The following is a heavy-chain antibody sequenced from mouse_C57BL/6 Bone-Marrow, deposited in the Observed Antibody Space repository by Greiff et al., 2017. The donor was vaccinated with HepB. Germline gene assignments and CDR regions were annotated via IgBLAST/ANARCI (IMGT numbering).Heavy chain of an antibody. CDR1: GYTFTDYY. V-gene: IGHV1-26*01. CDR3: ANYYGRPFWYFDV. D-gene: IGHD1-1*01. Sequence: EVQLQQSGPELVKPGASVKISCKASGYTFTDYYMNWVKQSHGKSLEWIGDINPNNGGTSYNQKFKGKATLTVDKSSSTAYMELRSLTSEDSAVYYCANYYGRPFWYFDVWGTGTTVTVSS. CDR2: INPNNGGT. J-gene: IGHJ1*03.